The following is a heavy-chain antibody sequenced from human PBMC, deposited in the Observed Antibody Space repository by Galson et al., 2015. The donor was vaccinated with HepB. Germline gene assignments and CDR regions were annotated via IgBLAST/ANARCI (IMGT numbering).Heavy chain of an antibody. CDR2: VYYSGST. Sequence: LSLTCAVSGGPISSYYWSWIRQSPGKGLEWIGFVYYSGSTNYNPSLKSRVTISIDTSKYQFSLKLTSVNAADTAVYYCARGSDYYGLDVWGQGTTVTVSS. J-gene: IGHJ6*02. CDR3: ARGSDYYGLDV. V-gene: IGHV4-59*01. CDR1: GGPISSYY.